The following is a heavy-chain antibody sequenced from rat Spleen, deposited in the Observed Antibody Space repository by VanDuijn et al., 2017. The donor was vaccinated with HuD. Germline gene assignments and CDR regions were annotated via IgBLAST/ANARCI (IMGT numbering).Heavy chain of an antibody. CDR1: GFTFSNYD. J-gene: IGHJ4*01. CDR2: VTYDGSKT. V-gene: IGHV5-20*01. CDR3: TTVVLDA. Sequence: EVQLVESGGGLVQPGRSMKLSCAASGFTFSNYDMAWVRQAPTKGLEWVASVTYDGSKTYYRDSVKGRFTISRDNAKSTLYLQMDSLRSEDTATYYCTTVVLDAWGQGASVTVSS.